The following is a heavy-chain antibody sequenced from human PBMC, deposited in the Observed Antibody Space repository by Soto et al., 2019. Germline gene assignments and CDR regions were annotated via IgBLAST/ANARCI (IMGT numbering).Heavy chain of an antibody. J-gene: IGHJ4*02. CDR2: IYYTGST. CDR1: GVSISSYY. V-gene: IGHV4-59*01. CDR3: ARRRVGLPVDY. Sequence: QVQLQESGPGLVKPSETLSLTCTVSGVSISSYYWNWIRQTPGKGLEWIGYIYYTGSTYYNPSLMCRLPMAIDTSRSQYSLSRASVTTADTAVYYCARRRVGLPVDYWGQGTLVTVSS.